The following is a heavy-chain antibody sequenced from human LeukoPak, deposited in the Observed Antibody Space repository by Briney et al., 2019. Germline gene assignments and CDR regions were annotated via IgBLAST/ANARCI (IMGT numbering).Heavy chain of an antibody. V-gene: IGHV3-33*05. CDR1: GFTFSSYG. D-gene: IGHD1-26*01. CDR2: ISYDGGSK. CDR3: ARGGKWDVTPFDY. J-gene: IGHJ4*02. Sequence: PGGSLRLSCAASGFTFSSYGMHWVRQAPGKGLEWAAVISYDGGSKYYVDSVKGRFTISRDNSKNTLYLQVNSLRAEDTAVYYCARGGKWDVTPFDYWGQGTLVTVSS.